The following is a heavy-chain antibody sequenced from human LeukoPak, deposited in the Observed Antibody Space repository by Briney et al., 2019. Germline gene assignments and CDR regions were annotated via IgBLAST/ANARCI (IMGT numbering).Heavy chain of an antibody. D-gene: IGHD2-8*02. CDR3: TRRLGYCTGGSGTCYSSDAFDI. CDR2: ISSSSSYI. Sequence: GGSLRLSCAASGFTFSSYSMNWVRQAPGKGLEWVSSISSSSSYIYYADSVKGRFTISRDNAKNSLYLQMNSLGVEDTAIYYCTRRLGYCTGGSGTCYSSDAFDIWGQGTMVTVSS. V-gene: IGHV3-21*01. J-gene: IGHJ3*02. CDR1: GFTFSSYS.